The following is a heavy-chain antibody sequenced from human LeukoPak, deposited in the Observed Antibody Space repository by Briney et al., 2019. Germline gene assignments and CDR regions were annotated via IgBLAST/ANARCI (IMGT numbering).Heavy chain of an antibody. CDR2: ISYDGSNK. D-gene: IGHD2-21*01. Sequence: GGSLRLSCAASGFTFSSYAMHWVRQAPGKGLEWVAVISYDGSNKYYAGSVKGRFTISRDNSKNTLYLQMNSLRAEDTAVYYCARGGEQENDYWGQGTLVTVSS. CDR1: GFTFSSYA. J-gene: IGHJ4*02. CDR3: ARGGEQENDY. V-gene: IGHV3-30-3*01.